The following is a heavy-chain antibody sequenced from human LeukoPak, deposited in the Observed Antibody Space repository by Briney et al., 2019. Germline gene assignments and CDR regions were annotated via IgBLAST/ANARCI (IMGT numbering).Heavy chain of an antibody. CDR3: AKDAGIAVAGTKFDY. D-gene: IGHD6-19*01. J-gene: IGHJ4*02. CDR2: ISWNSGSI. Sequence: PGRSLRLSCAASGFTFDDYAMHRVRQAPGKGLEWVSGISWNSGSIGYADSVKGRFTISRDNAKNSLYLQMNSLRAEDTALYYCAKDAGIAVAGTKFDYWGQGTLVTVSS. V-gene: IGHV3-9*01. CDR1: GFTFDDYA.